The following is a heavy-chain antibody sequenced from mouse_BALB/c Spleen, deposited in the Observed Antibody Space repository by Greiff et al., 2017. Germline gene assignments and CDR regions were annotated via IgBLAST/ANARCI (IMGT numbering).Heavy chain of an antibody. CDR3: ARDYYGSTSWFYFDY. Sequence: QVQLKQSGPGLVAPSQSLSITCTVSGFSLTSYGVHWVRQPPGKGLEWLGVIWAGGSTNYNSALMSRLSISKDNSKSQVFLKMNSLQTDHTAMYYCARDYYGSTSWFYFDYWGQGTTLTVSS. D-gene: IGHD1-1*01. V-gene: IGHV2-9*02. CDR2: IWAGGST. CDR1: GFSLTSYG. J-gene: IGHJ2*01.